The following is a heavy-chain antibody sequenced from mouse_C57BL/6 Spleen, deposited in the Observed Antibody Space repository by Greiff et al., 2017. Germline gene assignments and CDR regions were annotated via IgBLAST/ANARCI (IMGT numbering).Heavy chain of an antibody. CDR1: GFTFSDYG. CDR2: ISSGSSTI. Sequence: DVKLVESGGGLVKPGGSLKLSCAASGFTFSDYGMHWVRQAPEKGLEWVAYISSGSSTIYYADTVKGRFTISRDNAKNTLFLQMTSLRSEDTAMYYCAREYYGNDALDYWGQGTTLTVSS. V-gene: IGHV5-17*01. D-gene: IGHD1-1*01. J-gene: IGHJ2*01. CDR3: AREYYGNDALDY.